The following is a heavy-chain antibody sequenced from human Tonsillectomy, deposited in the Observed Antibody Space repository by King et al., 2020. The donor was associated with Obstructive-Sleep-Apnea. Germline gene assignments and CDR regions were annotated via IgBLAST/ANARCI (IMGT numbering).Heavy chain of an antibody. Sequence: QLQESGPGLVKPSETLSLTCSVSPGSIRRSNYYWGWIRQPPGKGLEWIGSIHYTGSIHYNPSLESRVTISVDTSKNQFSLKLSSVTAADTAVYYCANSWDDYYGSGRFWFDPWGQGTLVTVSS. CDR2: IHYTGSI. V-gene: IGHV4-39*07. J-gene: IGHJ5*02. D-gene: IGHD3-10*01. CDR1: PGSIRRSNYY. CDR3: ANSWDDYYGSGRFWFDP.